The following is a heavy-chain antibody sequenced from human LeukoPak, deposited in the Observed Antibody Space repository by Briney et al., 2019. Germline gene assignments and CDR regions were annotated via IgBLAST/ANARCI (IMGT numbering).Heavy chain of an antibody. V-gene: IGHV3-30*04. D-gene: IGHD3-9*01. CDR2: ISYDGSNK. J-gene: IGHJ4*02. CDR1: GFTFSSYA. CDR3: ARDHLRYFDWLLPGY. Sequence: PGRSLGLSCAASGFTFSSYAMHWVRQAPGKGLEWVAVISYDGSNKYYADSVKGRFTISRDNSKNTLYLQMNSLRAEDTAVYYCARDHLRYFDWLLPGYWGQGTLVTVSS.